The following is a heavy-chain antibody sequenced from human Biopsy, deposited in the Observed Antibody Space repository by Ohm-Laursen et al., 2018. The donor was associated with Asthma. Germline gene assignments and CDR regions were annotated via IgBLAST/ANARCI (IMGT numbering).Heavy chain of an antibody. V-gene: IGHV2-5*02. Sequence: TQTLTLTCTFSGFSFSTYGVGVGWIRQSPGKALEWLALINLDDNKRYSPSLKSRLTITKDHSKNLVVLTMTNMDPVDTATYYCAHRRHGPSVEYYYDSSGYSPFDYWGQGTLVPVSS. J-gene: IGHJ4*02. CDR2: INLDDNK. CDR3: AHRRHGPSVEYYYDSSGYSPFDY. D-gene: IGHD3-22*01. CDR1: GFSFSTYGVG.